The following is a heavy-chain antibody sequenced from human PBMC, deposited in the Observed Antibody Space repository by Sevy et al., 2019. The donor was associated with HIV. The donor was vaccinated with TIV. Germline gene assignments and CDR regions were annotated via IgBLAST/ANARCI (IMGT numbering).Heavy chain of an antibody. D-gene: IGHD3-16*02. V-gene: IGHV3-48*03. CDR2: ISSSGSTI. CDR3: ARGGSYVWGSYRYL. J-gene: IGHJ4*02. CDR1: GFTFSSYE. Sequence: GGSLRLSCAASGFTFSSYEMNWVRQAPGKGLEWVSYISSSGSTIYYADSVKGRFTISRDNAKNSLYLQMNSLRAEDTAVYYCARGGSYVWGSYRYLWGQGTLVTVSS.